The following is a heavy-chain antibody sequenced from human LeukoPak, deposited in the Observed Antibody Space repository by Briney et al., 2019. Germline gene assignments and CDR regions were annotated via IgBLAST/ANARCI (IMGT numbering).Heavy chain of an antibody. Sequence: GASVKVSCKASGYTFTSYDINWVRQATGQGLEWMGWMNPNSGNTGYAQNFQGRVTITRNTSISTAYMELSSLRSEDTAVYYCARGFEGATDIYYYYMDVWGKGTTVTVSS. CDR1: GYTFTSYD. D-gene: IGHD1-26*01. CDR3: ARGFEGATDIYYYYMDV. V-gene: IGHV1-8*03. J-gene: IGHJ6*03. CDR2: MNPNSGNT.